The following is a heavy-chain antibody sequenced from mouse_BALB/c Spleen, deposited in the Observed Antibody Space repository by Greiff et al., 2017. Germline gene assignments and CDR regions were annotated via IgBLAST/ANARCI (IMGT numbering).Heavy chain of an antibody. V-gene: IGHV14-3*02. CDR1: GFNIKDTY. CDR3: ARDYGYDVNAMDY. CDR2: IDPAKGNI. Sequence: EVQLQQSGAELVKPGASVKLSCTASGFNIKDTYMHWVKQRPEQGLEWIGRIDPAKGNIKYDPKFQGKATITADTSSNTAYLQLSSLTSEDTAVYYCARDYGYDVNAMDYWGQGTSVTVSS. D-gene: IGHD2-2*01. J-gene: IGHJ4*01.